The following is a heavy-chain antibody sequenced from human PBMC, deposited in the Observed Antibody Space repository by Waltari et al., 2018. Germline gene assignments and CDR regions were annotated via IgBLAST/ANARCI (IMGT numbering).Heavy chain of an antibody. V-gene: IGHV1-58*02. Sequence: QMQLVQSGPEVKKPGTSVKVSCKASGFTFTSSAMQTVRPARGQRFEWIGWIVVGSGNTNYAQKFQERVTITRDMSTSTAYMELSSLRSEDTAVYYCAADLRAYCGGDCYGPGAFDIWGQGTMVTVSS. D-gene: IGHD2-21*01. CDR2: IVVGSGNT. CDR3: AADLRAYCGGDCYGPGAFDI. CDR1: GFTFTSSA. J-gene: IGHJ3*02.